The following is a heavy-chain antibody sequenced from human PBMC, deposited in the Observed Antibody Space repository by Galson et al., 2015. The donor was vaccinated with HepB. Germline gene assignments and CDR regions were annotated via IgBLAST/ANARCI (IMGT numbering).Heavy chain of an antibody. CDR3: VTSGSSEKYYFDY. CDR2: IYYSGSA. D-gene: IGHD2-2*01. J-gene: IGHJ4*02. CDR1: GGSISSGGYY. Sequence: TLSLTCTVSGGSISSGGYYWSWIRQHPGKGLEWIGYIYYSGSAYYNPSLKSRVTISVDTSKNQFSLKLSSVTAADTAVYYCVTSGSSEKYYFDYWGQGTLVTVSS. V-gene: IGHV4-31*03.